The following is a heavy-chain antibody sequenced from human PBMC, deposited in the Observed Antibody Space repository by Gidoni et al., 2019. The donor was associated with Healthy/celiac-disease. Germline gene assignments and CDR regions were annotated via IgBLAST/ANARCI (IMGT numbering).Heavy chain of an antibody. V-gene: IGHV4-31*03. CDR3: AREGEKWFGEFLFDY. J-gene: IGHJ4*02. CDR1: GGSISRGGYY. Sequence: QVQLQESGPGLVKPSQTLSLTCTVSGGSISRGGYYWRWIRQPPGKGLEWLGYIYYSGSTYYNPALKSRVTRSVDTSKNQFSLKLSSVTAADTAVYYCAREGEKWFGEFLFDYWGQGTLVTVSS. D-gene: IGHD3-10*01. CDR2: IYYSGST.